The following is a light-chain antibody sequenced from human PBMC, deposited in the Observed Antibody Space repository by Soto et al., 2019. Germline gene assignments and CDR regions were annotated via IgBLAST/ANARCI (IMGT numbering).Light chain of an antibody. Sequence: DIVMTQSPATLSVSPWEVTTLSYRASQSVSSNLDWYQQNPGQAPRLLIYDASTRATGIPARFSGSGSGREFTLSIKRLQSEDFAVYYCQQYNNLRGTFGQGTKREIK. CDR2: DAS. CDR3: QQYNNLRGT. CDR1: QSVSSN. J-gene: IGKJ2*01. V-gene: IGKV3-15*01.